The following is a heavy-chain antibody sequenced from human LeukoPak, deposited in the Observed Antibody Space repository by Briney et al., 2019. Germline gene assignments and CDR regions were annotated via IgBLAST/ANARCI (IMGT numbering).Heavy chain of an antibody. J-gene: IGHJ4*02. Sequence: SETLSLTCTVSGGSIGNYHWSWIRQPAGKGLGWIGQIHSSGSTNYNPPLKSRVSMSIDTTEDQVSLTIRSVTVADTALYYCARRDTSSGWSFDSWGQGTLVTVAS. V-gene: IGHV4-4*07. D-gene: IGHD6-19*01. CDR1: GGSIGNYH. CDR2: IHSSGST. CDR3: ARRDTSSGWSFDS.